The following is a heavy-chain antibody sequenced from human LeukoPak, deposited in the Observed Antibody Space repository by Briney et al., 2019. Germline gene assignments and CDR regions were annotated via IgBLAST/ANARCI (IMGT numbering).Heavy chain of an antibody. D-gene: IGHD3-22*01. J-gene: IGHJ4*02. Sequence: GGSLRLSCAASGFTFSSYWMHWVRRTPGKGLVWVSRLHTDGSATFYADSVKGRFTVSRDNPKSTLYLQMNSLTPEDTAIYYCAREGHYDSRGPDYWGQGTLVTVSS. CDR3: AREGHYDSRGPDY. CDR1: GFTFSSYW. CDR2: LHTDGSAT. V-gene: IGHV3-74*01.